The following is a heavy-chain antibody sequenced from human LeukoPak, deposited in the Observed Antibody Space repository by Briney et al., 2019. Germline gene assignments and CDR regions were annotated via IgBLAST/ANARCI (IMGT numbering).Heavy chain of an antibody. CDR1: GYSISSGYY. J-gene: IGHJ6*03. V-gene: IGHV4-38-2*02. Sequence: SETLSLTCTVSGYSISSGYYWGWIRQPPGKGLEWIGSIYHSGSTNYNPSLKSRVTISVDTSKNQFSLKLSSVTAADTAVYYCARGLYYYDSSGYPYYYMDVWGKGTTVTVSS. D-gene: IGHD3-22*01. CDR3: ARGLYYYDSSGYPYYYMDV. CDR2: IYHSGST.